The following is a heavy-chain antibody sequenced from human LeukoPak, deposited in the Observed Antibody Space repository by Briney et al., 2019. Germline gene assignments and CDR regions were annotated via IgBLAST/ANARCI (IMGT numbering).Heavy chain of an antibody. CDR3: ARSTWIQLWPFDY. J-gene: IGHJ4*02. V-gene: IGHV3-23*01. Sequence: GGSLRLSCAASGFTFSSYAMSWVRQAPGKGLEWVSTISGSGGSTYYADSVKGRFTISRDNSKNTLYLQMNSLRAEDTAVYYCARSTWIQLWPFDYWGQGTLVTVSS. CDR2: ISGSGGST. CDR1: GFTFSSYA. D-gene: IGHD5-18*01.